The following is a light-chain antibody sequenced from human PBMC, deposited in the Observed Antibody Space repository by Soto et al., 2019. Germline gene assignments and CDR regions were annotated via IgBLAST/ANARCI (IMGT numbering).Light chain of an antibody. CDR3: SSYPISTFVV. V-gene: IGLV2-14*01. Sequence: QSVLTQPASVSGSPGQSITISCTGTSSDVGGYDYVSWYQLHPGKAPKLMVFEVNNRPSGVSYRFSGSKSGNTASLTISGLQAEDEADYFCSSYPISTFVVFGGGTK. J-gene: IGLJ2*01. CDR1: SSDVGGYDY. CDR2: EVN.